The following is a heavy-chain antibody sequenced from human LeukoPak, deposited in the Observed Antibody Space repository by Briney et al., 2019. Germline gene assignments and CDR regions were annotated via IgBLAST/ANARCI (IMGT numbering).Heavy chain of an antibody. CDR3: ARAGTYYCDSSGYYYFDY. Sequence: ASVNVSCKASGGTFSSYAISWVRPAPGQGREGMGGIIPIFGTANYAQKFQGRVTITTDESTSTAYMELGSLRSEDTAVYYCARAGTYYCDSSGYYYFDYWGQGTLVTVSS. CDR2: IIPIFGTA. D-gene: IGHD3-22*01. V-gene: IGHV1-69*05. CDR1: GGTFSSYA. J-gene: IGHJ4*02.